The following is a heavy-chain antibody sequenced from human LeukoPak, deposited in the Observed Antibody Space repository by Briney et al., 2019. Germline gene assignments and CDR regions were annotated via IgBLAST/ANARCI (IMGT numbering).Heavy chain of an antibody. D-gene: IGHD2-15*01. V-gene: IGHV1-2*02. Sequence: ASVKVSCKASGYTFTSYGISWVRQAPGQGLEWMGWINPNSGGTNYAQKFQGRVTMTRDTSISTAYMELSRLRSDDTAVYYCARSFTATPYYYYGMDVWGQGTTVTVSS. CDR3: ARSFTATPYYYYGMDV. CDR1: GYTFTSYG. J-gene: IGHJ6*02. CDR2: INPNSGGT.